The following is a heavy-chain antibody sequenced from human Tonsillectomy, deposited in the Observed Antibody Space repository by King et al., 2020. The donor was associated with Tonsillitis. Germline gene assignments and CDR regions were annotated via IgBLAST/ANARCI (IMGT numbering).Heavy chain of an antibody. CDR1: GFTFSRYA. J-gene: IGHJ6*02. V-gene: IGHV3-30-3*01. Sequence: VQLVESGGGVVQPGRSLRLSCAASGFTFSRYAMHWVRQAPGKGLEWVAVISYDGSNKYYADSVKGRFTISRDNSKNTLYLQMNRLRAEDTAVYYCAGNIYGDYHCMDVWGQGTTVTVSS. D-gene: IGHD4-17*01. CDR3: AGNIYGDYHCMDV. CDR2: ISYDGSNK.